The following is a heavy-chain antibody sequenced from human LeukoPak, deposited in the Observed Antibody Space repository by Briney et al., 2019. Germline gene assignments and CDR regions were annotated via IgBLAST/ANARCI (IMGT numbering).Heavy chain of an antibody. D-gene: IGHD6-13*01. CDR1: GGSISSGGYY. J-gene: IGHJ4*02. V-gene: IGHV4-30-2*01. Sequence: PSETLSLTCTVSGGSISSGGYYWSWLRQPPGKGLEWIGYIYHSGSTYYNPSLKSRVTISVDRSKNQFSLKLSSVTAADTAVYYCARAARSSSWYFDYWGQGTLVTVSS. CDR3: ARAARSSSWYFDY. CDR2: IYHSGST.